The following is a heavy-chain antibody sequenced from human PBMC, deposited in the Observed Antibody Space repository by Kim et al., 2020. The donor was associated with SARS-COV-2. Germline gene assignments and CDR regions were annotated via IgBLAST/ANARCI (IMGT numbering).Heavy chain of an antibody. CDR3: ARGRGYSYAHYCYGMDV. V-gene: IGHV4-34*01. D-gene: IGHD5-18*01. J-gene: IGHJ6*02. Sequence: LKSRVTISVDTSKKQFSLKRSSVTAADTAVYYCARGRGYSYAHYCYGMDVWGQGTTVTVSS.